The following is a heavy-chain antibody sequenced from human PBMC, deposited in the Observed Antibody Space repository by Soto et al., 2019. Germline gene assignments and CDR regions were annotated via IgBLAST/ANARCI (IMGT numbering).Heavy chain of an antibody. V-gene: IGHV1-18*01. CDR2: ISAYNGNT. J-gene: IGHJ6*02. D-gene: IGHD6-6*01. Sequence: QVQLVQSGAEVKKPGASVKVSCKASGYTFTTYGISWVRQAPGQGLEWMGWISAYNGNTNYAQKLQGRVTMTTDTSTSTAYMELRRLRSDDTAVLYCARVWGIAARPDYYYGMDVWGQGTTVTVSS. CDR1: GYTFTTYG. CDR3: ARVWGIAARPDYYYGMDV.